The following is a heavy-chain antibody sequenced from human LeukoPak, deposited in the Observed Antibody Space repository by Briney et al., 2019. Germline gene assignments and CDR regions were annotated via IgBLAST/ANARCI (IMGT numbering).Heavy chain of an antibody. CDR3: AREGEVIVTDNLFY. CDR1: GYTFTSYY. CDR2: INPSGGST. D-gene: IGHD2-21*01. J-gene: IGHJ4*02. Sequence: ASVKVSCKASGYTFTSYYMHWVRQAPGQGLEWMGIINPSGGSTTYAQMFQGRVTMTRDTSTRTVYMELSSLRSEDTAAYYCAREGEVIVTDNLFYWGQGTLVTVSS. V-gene: IGHV1-46*01.